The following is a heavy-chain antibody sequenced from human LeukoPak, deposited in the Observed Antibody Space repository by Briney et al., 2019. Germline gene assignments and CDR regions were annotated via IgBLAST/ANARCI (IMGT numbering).Heavy chain of an antibody. CDR1: GGSFSGYY. D-gene: IGHD3-10*01. V-gene: IGHV4-34*01. CDR2: INHSGST. Sequence: SETLSLTCAVYGGSFSGYYWSWIRQPPGKGLEWIGEINHSGSTNYNPSLKSRVTISVDTSKNQFSLKLSSVTAADTAVYYCARLRSYYGSGSYHNWFDPWGQGTLVTVSS. J-gene: IGHJ5*02. CDR3: ARLRSYYGSGSYHNWFDP.